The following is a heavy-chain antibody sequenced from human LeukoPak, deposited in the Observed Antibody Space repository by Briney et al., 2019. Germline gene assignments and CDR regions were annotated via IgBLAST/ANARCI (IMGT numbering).Heavy chain of an antibody. D-gene: IGHD6-13*01. Sequence: SQTLSLTCAISGDSVSSNSAAWNWIRQSPSRGLEWLGRTYYRSKWYNDYAVSVKSRITINPDTSKNQFSLQLNSVTPEDTAVYYYARDLWVSSSWSSYYFDYWGQGTLVTVSS. CDR3: ARDLWVSSSWSSYYFDY. V-gene: IGHV6-1*01. J-gene: IGHJ4*02. CDR1: GDSVSSNSAA. CDR2: TYYRSKWYN.